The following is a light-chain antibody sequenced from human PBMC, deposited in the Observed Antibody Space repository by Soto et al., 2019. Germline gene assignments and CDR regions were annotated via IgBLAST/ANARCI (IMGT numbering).Light chain of an antibody. Sequence: EIVLTHSPTTLSLSPGSRSSLSCRASQSVSRYLAWYQKKTGKAPRLLIYDASNRATGIPARLSGSGYGTDLTLTISSIENEDFAVYYCQQRSNWPPTFGGGTKVDIK. J-gene: IGKJ4*01. CDR1: QSVSRY. CDR3: QQRSNWPPT. CDR2: DAS. V-gene: IGKV3-11*01.